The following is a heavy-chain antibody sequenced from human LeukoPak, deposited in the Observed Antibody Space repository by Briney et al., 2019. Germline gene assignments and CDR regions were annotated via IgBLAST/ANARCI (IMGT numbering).Heavy chain of an antibody. V-gene: IGHV3-30*04. D-gene: IGHD3-3*02. CDR3: AKDRIKVFDY. CDR1: GFTFSSYA. J-gene: IGHJ4*02. CDR2: ISYDGSNK. Sequence: GGSLRLSCAASGFTFSSYAMHWVRQAPGKGLEWVAVISYDGSNKYYADSVKGRFTISRDNSKNTLYLQMNSLRAEDTAVYYCAKDRIKVFDYWGQGTLVTVSS.